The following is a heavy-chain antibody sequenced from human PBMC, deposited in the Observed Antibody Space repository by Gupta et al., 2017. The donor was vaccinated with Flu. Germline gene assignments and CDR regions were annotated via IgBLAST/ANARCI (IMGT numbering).Heavy chain of an antibody. Sequence: QVQLVQSGAEVKKPGASVKVSCKASGYTFTGYDINWVRQAPGQGLEWMGWMNPSRDNTGYAQKVQGRVTMTRDTSISTFYMELSGLRFEDTAVYYCARMVGYSAKQVRLDYWGQGTLVTVSS. J-gene: IGHJ4*02. CDR2: MNPSRDNT. V-gene: IGHV1-8*01. CDR3: ARMVGYSAKQVRLDY. CDR1: GYTFTGYD. D-gene: IGHD1-26*01.